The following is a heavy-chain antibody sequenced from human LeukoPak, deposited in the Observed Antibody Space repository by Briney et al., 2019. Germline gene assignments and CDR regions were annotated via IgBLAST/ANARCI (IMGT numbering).Heavy chain of an antibody. D-gene: IGHD3-22*01. J-gene: IGHJ4*02. CDR2: INPNSGGT. CDR1: GYTFNGYY. CDR3: ARLASLYDSSGYYWGDY. V-gene: IGHV1-2*02. Sequence: ASVKVSCKASGYTFNGYYIHWVRQAPGQGLEWMGWINPNSGGTNYAQKFQGRVTMTRDTSISTAYMELSRLRSDDTAVYYCARLASLYDSSGYYWGDYWGQGTLVTVSS.